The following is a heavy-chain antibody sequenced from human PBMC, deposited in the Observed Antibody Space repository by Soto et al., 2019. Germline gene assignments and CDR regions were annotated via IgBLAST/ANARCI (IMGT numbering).Heavy chain of an antibody. Sequence: QVKRVQSGAEVKKPGSSVKVSCKASGGTFSSYPISWVRQAPGQGLEWMGGIMPILGIANYAKKFQGRVTITADKYTSTTYMELSSLRSEYTAVYYCARGVKYPSDGNAEYIQHWGQGTLVTVSS. CDR2: IMPILGIA. J-gene: IGHJ1*01. V-gene: IGHV1-69*02. CDR1: GGTFSSYP. D-gene: IGHD1-1*01. CDR3: ARGVKYPSDGNAEYIQH.